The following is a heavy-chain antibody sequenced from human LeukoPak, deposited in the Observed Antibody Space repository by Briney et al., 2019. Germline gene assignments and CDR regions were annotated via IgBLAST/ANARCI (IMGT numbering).Heavy chain of an antibody. Sequence: GGSLRLSCAASGFTVSSNYMSWVRQAPGKGLEWVSIIYSGGSTFYADSVKGRFTISRDNSKNTLYLQMNSLRVEDTAVYYCARAGGYCGRISCPYYFDYWGQGSLVAVSS. D-gene: IGHD2-15*01. CDR1: GFTVSSNY. J-gene: IGHJ4*02. V-gene: IGHV3-53*01. CDR3: ARAGGYCGRISCPYYFDY. CDR2: IYSGGST.